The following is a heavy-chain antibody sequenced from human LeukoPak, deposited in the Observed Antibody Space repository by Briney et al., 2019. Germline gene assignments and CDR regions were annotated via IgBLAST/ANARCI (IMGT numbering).Heavy chain of an antibody. CDR2: ISKNGGRT. Sequence: GGSLRLSCAGSGFSFSSNTMSWVRQAPGRGLEWVSAISKNGGRTDYADSVKGRFTISRDNSKSTLYLHMDSLRAEDTAVYYCARDEDTSALSEYWGQGTLVTVSS. CDR3: ARDEDTSALSEY. D-gene: IGHD2/OR15-2a*01. V-gene: IGHV3-23*01. J-gene: IGHJ4*02. CDR1: GFSFSSNT.